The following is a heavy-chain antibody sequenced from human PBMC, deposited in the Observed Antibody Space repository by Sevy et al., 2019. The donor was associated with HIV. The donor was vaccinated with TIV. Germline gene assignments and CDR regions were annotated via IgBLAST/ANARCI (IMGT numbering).Heavy chain of an antibody. V-gene: IGHV3-30*04. D-gene: IGHD1-26*01. Sequence: GGSLRLSCTVSGFIFSNFAMHWVRQAPGKGLEWVAVTSYDGSHKYYADSVKGRFTVSRDNSRNILSLEMSSLTRDDTAVYYCARGENDDEFFQYWGQGPVVTVSS. CDR3: ARGENDDEFFQY. CDR1: GFIFSNFA. CDR2: TSYDGSHK. J-gene: IGHJ1*01.